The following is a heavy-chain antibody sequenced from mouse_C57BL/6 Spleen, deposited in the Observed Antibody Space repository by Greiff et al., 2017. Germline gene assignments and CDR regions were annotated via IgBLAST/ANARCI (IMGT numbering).Heavy chain of an antibody. D-gene: IGHD2-4*01. V-gene: IGHV1-50*01. CDR2: IDPSDSYT. CDR1: GYTFTSYW. Sequence: VQLQQPGAELVKPGASVKLSCKASGYTFTSYWMQWVKQRPGQGLEWIGEIDPSDSYTNYNQKFKGKATLTVDTSSSTAYMQLSSLTSEDSAVYYCARSRTRYDYSYAMGCWGQGASVTVSS. J-gene: IGHJ4*01. CDR3: ARSRTRYDYSYAMGC.